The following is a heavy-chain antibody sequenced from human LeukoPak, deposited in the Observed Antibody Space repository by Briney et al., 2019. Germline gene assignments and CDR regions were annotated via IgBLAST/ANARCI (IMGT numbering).Heavy chain of an antibody. CDR2: ISSSSSTI. V-gene: IGHV3-48*04. Sequence: GGSLRLSCAASGFTFSSYSMNWVRQAPGKGLEWVSYISSSSSTIYYADSVKGRFTISRDNAKNSLYLQMNSLRAEDTAVYYCARGRGYYGSGSYPFDYWGQGTLVTVSS. CDR3: ARGRGYYGSGSYPFDY. J-gene: IGHJ4*02. CDR1: GFTFSSYS. D-gene: IGHD3-10*01.